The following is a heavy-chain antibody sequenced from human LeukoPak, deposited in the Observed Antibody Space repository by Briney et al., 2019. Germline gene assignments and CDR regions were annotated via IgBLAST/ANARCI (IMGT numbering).Heavy chain of an antibody. Sequence: GAPVKVSCKASGGTFSSYAISWVRQAPGQGLEWMGRIIPIFGTANYAQKFQGRVTITADKSTSTAYMELSSLRSEDTAVYYCASAGAAMVTNWGQGTLVTVSS. CDR1: GGTFSSYA. J-gene: IGHJ4*02. D-gene: IGHD5-18*01. V-gene: IGHV1-69*06. CDR2: IIPIFGTA. CDR3: ASAGAAMVTN.